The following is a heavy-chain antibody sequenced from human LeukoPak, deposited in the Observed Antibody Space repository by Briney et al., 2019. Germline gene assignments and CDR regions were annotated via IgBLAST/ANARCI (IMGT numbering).Heavy chain of an antibody. CDR3: AGGVSGSMVRVNYFEY. CDR1: GGSFSGYY. CDR2: INHSGST. D-gene: IGHD3-10*01. V-gene: IGHV4-34*01. J-gene: IGHJ4*02. Sequence: SETLSLTCAVYGGSFSGYYWSWIRQPPGKGLEWIGEINHSGSTNYNPSLKSRVTISVDTSKNQFSLKLSSVTAADTAVYYCAGGVSGSMVRVNYFEYWGQGTLVTVSS.